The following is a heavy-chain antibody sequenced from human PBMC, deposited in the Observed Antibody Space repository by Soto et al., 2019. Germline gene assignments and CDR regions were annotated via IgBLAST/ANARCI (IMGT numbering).Heavy chain of an antibody. CDR2: IFSNDEK. V-gene: IGHV2-26*01. J-gene: IGHJ4*02. CDR1: GFSLSNARMG. D-gene: IGHD2-15*01. CDR3: ARTHPYCSGGSCYPGEDY. Sequence: QVTLKESGPVLVKPTETLTLTCTVSGFSLSNARMGVSWISQPPGKALEWLAHIFSNDEKSYSTSLKSRLTISKDTSKSQVVLTMTNMDPVDTATYYCARTHPYCSGGSCYPGEDYWGQGTLVTVSS.